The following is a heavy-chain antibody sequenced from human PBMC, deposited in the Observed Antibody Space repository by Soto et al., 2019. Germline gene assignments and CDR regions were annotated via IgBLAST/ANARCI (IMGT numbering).Heavy chain of an antibody. D-gene: IGHD3-22*01. CDR2: IYYSGST. CDR3: ARDYYDTSNSHYRQAFDF. V-gene: IGHV4-31*02. J-gene: IGHJ3*01. Sequence: WTWLRQRPGKGLEWIGYIYYSGSTYYNPSLKSRVTISVDTSRNQFSLNLSSVTAADTAVYYCARDYYDTSNSHYRQAFDFWGQGTLVTVSS.